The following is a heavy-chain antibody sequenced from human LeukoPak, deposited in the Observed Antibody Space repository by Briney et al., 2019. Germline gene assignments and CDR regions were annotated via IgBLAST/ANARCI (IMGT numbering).Heavy chain of an antibody. D-gene: IGHD5-12*01. Sequence: GGSLRLSCAASGFTFSSYSMNWVRQAPGKGLEWVSSISSSSSYIYYADSVKGRFTISRDNAKNSLYLQMNSLRAEDTAVYYCARSPDIVATITVYYYYYYMDVWGKGTTVTVSS. J-gene: IGHJ6*03. CDR2: ISSSSSYI. V-gene: IGHV3-21*01. CDR3: ARSPDIVATITVYYYYYYMDV. CDR1: GFTFSSYS.